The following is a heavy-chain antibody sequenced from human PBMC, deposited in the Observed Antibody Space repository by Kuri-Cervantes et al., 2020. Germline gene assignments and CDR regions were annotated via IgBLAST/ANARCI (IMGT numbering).Heavy chain of an antibody. J-gene: IGHJ4*02. D-gene: IGHD2-15*01. Sequence: SETLSLTCSVSGGSISSSSYYWGWVRQPPGKGLEWIGSIYYRGNTYYNPSLESRLTISVDTSKNHFSLKLSSVTAADTAVYYCARLHGGYVAYWGQGTLVTVSS. CDR1: GGSISSSSYY. CDR3: ARLHGGYVAY. V-gene: IGHV4-39*02. CDR2: IYYRGNT.